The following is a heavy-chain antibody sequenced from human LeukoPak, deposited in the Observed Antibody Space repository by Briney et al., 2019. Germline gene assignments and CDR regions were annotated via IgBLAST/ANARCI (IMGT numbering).Heavy chain of an antibody. Sequence: SQTLSLTCAVSGDSISSGGYSWSWIRQPPGKGLEWIGYIYHSGSTYYNPSLKSRVTISVDTSKNQFSLKLSSVTAADTAVYYCARADNYYDSSGYYSPAFDIWGQGTMVTVSS. V-gene: IGHV4-30-2*01. CDR1: GDSISSGGYS. CDR2: IYHSGST. CDR3: ARADNYYDSSGYYSPAFDI. D-gene: IGHD3-22*01. J-gene: IGHJ3*02.